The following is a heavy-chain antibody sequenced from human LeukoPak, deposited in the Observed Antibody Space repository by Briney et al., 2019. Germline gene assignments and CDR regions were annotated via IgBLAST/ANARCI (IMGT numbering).Heavy chain of an antibody. J-gene: IGHJ4*02. V-gene: IGHV3-20*04. Sequence: GGSLRLSCAASGFTFDDYGMSWVRQAPGKGLEWVSGINWNGGSTGYADSVKGRFTISRDNSKNTLYLQMNSLRAEDTAVYYCAKGGAGDYGTFDYWGQGTLVTVSS. D-gene: IGHD4-17*01. CDR3: AKGGAGDYGTFDY. CDR2: INWNGGST. CDR1: GFTFDDYG.